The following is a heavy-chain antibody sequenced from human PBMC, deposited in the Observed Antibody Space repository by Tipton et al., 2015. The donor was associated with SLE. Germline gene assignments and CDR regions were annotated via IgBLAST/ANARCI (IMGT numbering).Heavy chain of an antibody. Sequence: TLSLTCTVSGASVSSVGYYWSWIRQRPGKGLEWLAYIYYNGKSHYNPSLKSRVTIPVDTSKNQFSLKLSSVTAADTAVYYCARQGGRWLQFAYWGQGTLVTVSS. V-gene: IGHV4-30-4*01. CDR3: ARQGGRWLQFAY. J-gene: IGHJ4*02. D-gene: IGHD5-24*01. CDR2: IYYNGKS. CDR1: GASVSSVGYY.